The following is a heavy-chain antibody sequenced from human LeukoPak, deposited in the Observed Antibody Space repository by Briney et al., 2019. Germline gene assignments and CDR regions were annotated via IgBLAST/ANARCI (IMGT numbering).Heavy chain of an antibody. CDR1: GFTFDDYG. CDR2: INWNGGST. J-gene: IGHJ3*02. CDR3: ARLHLGELSFRFAAFDI. Sequence: GGSLRLSCAASGFTFDDYGMSWVRQAPGKGLEWVSGINWNGGSTGYADSVKGRFTISRDNAKNSLYLQMNSLRAEDTALYYCARLHLGELSFRFAAFDIWGQGTMVTVSS. D-gene: IGHD3-16*02. V-gene: IGHV3-20*04.